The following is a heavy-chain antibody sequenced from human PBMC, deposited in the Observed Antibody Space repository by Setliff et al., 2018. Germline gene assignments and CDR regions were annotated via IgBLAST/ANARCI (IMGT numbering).Heavy chain of an antibody. CDR2: ISWNSGSI. CDR1: GFTFDDYA. CDR3: TRDSIYSSGWYASGH. V-gene: IGHV3-9*01. D-gene: IGHD6-19*01. J-gene: IGHJ4*02. Sequence: GGSLRLSCAASGFTFDDYAMHWVRQAPGKGLEWVSGISWNSGSIGYADSVKGRFTISRDNAKNSLYLQMNSLRAEDTAFYYCTRDSIYSSGWYASGHWGQGTLVTVSS.